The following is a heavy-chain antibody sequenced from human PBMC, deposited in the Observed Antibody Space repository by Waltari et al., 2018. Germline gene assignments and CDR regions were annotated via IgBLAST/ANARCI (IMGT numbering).Heavy chain of an antibody. CDR3: ATFEYSSSPEDY. CDR1: GFPFSTYW. J-gene: IGHJ4*02. Sequence: EVQLVESGGGLVQPGGSLSLSCAASGFPFSTYWLSWVRQAPGKGLEWVANIKQDGSEKYYVDSVKGRFTISRDNAKNSLYLQMNSLRAEDTAVYYCATFEYSSSPEDYWGQGTLVTVSS. CDR2: IKQDGSEK. V-gene: IGHV3-7*01. D-gene: IGHD6-6*01.